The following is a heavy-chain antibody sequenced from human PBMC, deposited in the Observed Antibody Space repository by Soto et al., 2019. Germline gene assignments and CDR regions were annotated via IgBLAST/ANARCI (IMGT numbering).Heavy chain of an antibody. Sequence: VQLVESGGGLVKPGGSLRLSCAASGFTFTNAWMTWVRQGPGKGLEWVSRIKSKSDGETIDYAAPVKGRFTISRDDSKNTLYLQMNSLKTEDTAVYYCTTGPNLRPLAAFDIWGQGTVVTVSS. CDR3: TTGPNLRPLAAFDI. J-gene: IGHJ3*02. V-gene: IGHV3-15*01. CDR2: IKSKSDGETI. CDR1: GFTFTNAW.